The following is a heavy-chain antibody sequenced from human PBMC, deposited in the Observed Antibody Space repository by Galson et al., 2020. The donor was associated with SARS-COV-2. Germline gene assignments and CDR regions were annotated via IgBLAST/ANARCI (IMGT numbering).Heavy chain of an antibody. Sequence: SETLSLTCTVSGASIRSGRYHWSWIRQPAGKGLESIGRIYTSANTNYNPSLKSRVTISLDTSKNQFSLRLMSVTAADTAVYYCASGEFLEFYYYGMDVWGQGTTVTVSS. CDR2: IYTSANT. CDR1: GASIRSGRYH. D-gene: IGHD3-3*01. V-gene: IGHV4-61*02. J-gene: IGHJ6*02. CDR3: ASGEFLEFYYYGMDV.